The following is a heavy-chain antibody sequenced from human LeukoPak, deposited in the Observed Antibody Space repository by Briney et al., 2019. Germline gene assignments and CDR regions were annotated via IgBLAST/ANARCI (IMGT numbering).Heavy chain of an antibody. Sequence: SETLSLTCTVSGGSISSYYWSWIRQPPGKGLEWIGYIYYSGSTNYNPSLKSRVTISVDTSKNQFSLKLSSVTAADTAVYYCARSRYCTNGVCYQAFDYWGQGTLVTVSS. CDR2: IYYSGST. CDR3: ARSRYCTNGVCYQAFDY. J-gene: IGHJ4*02. CDR1: GGSISSYY. D-gene: IGHD2-8*01. V-gene: IGHV4-59*08.